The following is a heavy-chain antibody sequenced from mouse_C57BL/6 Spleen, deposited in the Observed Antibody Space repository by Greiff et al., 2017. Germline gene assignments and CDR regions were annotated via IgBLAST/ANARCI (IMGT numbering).Heavy chain of an antibody. Sequence: VQLQQSGPELVKPGASVKIPCKASGYTFTDYNMDWVKQSHGKSLEWIGDINPNNGGTIYNQKFKGKATLTVDKSSSTAYMELRSLTSEDTAVYYCAREREGYSAWFAYWGQGTLVTVSA. J-gene: IGHJ3*01. CDR3: AREREGYSAWFAY. D-gene: IGHD6-1*01. CDR2: INPNNGGT. V-gene: IGHV1-18*01. CDR1: GYTFTDYN.